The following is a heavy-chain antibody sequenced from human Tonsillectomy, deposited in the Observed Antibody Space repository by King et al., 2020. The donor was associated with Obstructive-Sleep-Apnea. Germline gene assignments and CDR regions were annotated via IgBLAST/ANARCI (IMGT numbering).Heavy chain of an antibody. CDR2: ISSSSSYI. CDR1: GFTFNSYS. CDR3: ARALWYYYDSSGNDAFDI. J-gene: IGHJ3*02. Sequence: QLVQSGGGLVKPGESLRVSCEASGFTFNSYSMNWVRQAPGKGLEWVSSISSSSSYIYYADSVKGRCTTSRDNGNNSLYLQMNSLRAEDTAVYYCARALWYYYDSSGNDAFDIWGQGTKVTVSS. V-gene: IGHV3-21*01. D-gene: IGHD3-22*01.